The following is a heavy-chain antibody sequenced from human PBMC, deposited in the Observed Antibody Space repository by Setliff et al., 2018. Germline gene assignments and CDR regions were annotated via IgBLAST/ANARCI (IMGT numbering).Heavy chain of an antibody. J-gene: IGHJ5*01. V-gene: IGHV4-39*02. D-gene: IGHD6-25*01. CDR2: VYNTGTT. CDR1: GDSINTPTYY. Sequence: SETLSLTCTVSGDSINTPTYYWGWIRQPPGKGLEWIGRVYNTGTTNYNPSLKSRVTISISADTSNKSFSLNLFSVTAADTAVYYCVGRDFSGGDSWGHGTLVTVSS. CDR3: VGRDFSGGDS.